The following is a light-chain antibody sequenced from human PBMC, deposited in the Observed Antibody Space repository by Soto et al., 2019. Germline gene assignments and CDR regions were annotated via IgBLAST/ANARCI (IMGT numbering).Light chain of an antibody. CDR2: RAS. CDR1: QSVSSSY. Sequence: EIVLTQSPGTLSLSPGERATLSCRASQSVSSSYLAWYQQRPGQSPRLLIYRASSRATDTPDRFSGSGSGTDFTLTISRLEPEDSAVYYCQQYGSSSGTFGGGTKVEIK. V-gene: IGKV3-20*01. J-gene: IGKJ4*01. CDR3: QQYGSSSGT.